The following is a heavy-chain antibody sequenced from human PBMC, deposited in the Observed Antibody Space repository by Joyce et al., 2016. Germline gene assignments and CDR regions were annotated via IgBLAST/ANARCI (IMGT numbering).Heavy chain of an antibody. CDR2: FSASGGST. CDR3: ATWAPTNYDFWSGYSYYFDN. CDR1: GFTFSSYA. V-gene: IGHV3-23*01. Sequence: EVQLLESGGGLVQPGGSLRLSCAASGFTFSSYAMGWVRQAPGKGLELVSTFSASGGSTYYADSVKGRFTISRDNSEDSLYLHMNSLRAEDTAVYYCATWAPTNYDFWSGYSYYFDNWGQGTLVTVSS. J-gene: IGHJ4*02. D-gene: IGHD3-3*01.